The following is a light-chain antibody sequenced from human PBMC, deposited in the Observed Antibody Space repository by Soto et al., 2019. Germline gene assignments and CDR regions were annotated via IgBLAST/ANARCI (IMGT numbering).Light chain of an antibody. CDR1: SSDVGGYNY. J-gene: IGLJ1*01. Sequence: QSALTQPRSVSGSPGQSVTISCTGTSSDVGGYNYVSWYQQNPGKAPKLMIHDVTKRPSGVPDRFSGSKSGNTASLTISGLQAEDEADYYCQSYDSSLSGYVFGTGTKVTVL. CDR2: DVT. CDR3: QSYDSSLSGYV. V-gene: IGLV2-11*01.